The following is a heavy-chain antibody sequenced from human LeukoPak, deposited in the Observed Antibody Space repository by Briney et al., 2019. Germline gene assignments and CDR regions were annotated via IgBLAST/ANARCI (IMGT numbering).Heavy chain of an antibody. J-gene: IGHJ6*02. CDR3: ARDPSPLVDTAMVTIVTYGMDV. D-gene: IGHD5-18*01. Sequence: ASVKVSCRASGYTFTDNHLYWVRQAPGQGLEWMGWIDPNSGGPNYAQKFQGRVTLARDTSISTAYMELSRLRSDDTAVYYCARDPSPLVDTAMVTIVTYGMDVWGQGTTVTVSS. V-gene: IGHV1-2*02. CDR2: IDPNSGGP. CDR1: GYTFTDNH.